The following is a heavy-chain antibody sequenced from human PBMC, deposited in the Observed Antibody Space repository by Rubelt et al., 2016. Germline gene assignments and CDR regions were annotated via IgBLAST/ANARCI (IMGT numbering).Heavy chain of an antibody. Sequence: GKGLEWVSVIYSGGSTYYADSVKGRFTISGDNSKNTLYLQMNSLRAEDTAVYYCARVKAVAGRWYFDYWGQGTLVTVSS. V-gene: IGHV3-53*01. CDR2: IYSGGST. J-gene: IGHJ4*02. CDR3: ARVKAVAGRWYFDY. D-gene: IGHD6-19*01.